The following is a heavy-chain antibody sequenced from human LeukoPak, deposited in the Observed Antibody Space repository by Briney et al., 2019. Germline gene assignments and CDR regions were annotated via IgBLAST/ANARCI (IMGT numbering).Heavy chain of an antibody. CDR3: ASSEGPNHYYYYYGMDV. Sequence: GGSLRLSCAASGFTVSSNYMSWVRQAPGKGLELVSVIYSGGSTYYADSVKGRFTISRDNSKNTLYLQMNSLRAEDTAVYYCASSEGPNHYYYYYGMDVWGQGTTVTVSS. D-gene: IGHD3-10*01. V-gene: IGHV3-53*01. CDR2: IYSGGST. CDR1: GFTVSSNY. J-gene: IGHJ6*02.